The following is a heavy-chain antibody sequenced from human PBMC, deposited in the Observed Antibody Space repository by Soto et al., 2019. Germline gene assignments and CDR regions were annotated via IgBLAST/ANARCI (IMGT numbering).Heavy chain of an antibody. J-gene: IGHJ3*02. V-gene: IGHV3-9*01. CDR1: GFTFDDYA. CDR2: ISWNSGSI. Sequence: EVQLVESGGGLVQPGRSLRLSCAASGFTFDDYAMHWVRQAPGKGLEWVSGISWNSGSIGYADSVKGRFTISRDNAKNSLYLQMNSLRAEDTALYYCANAMGGWGVAAFDIWGQGIMVTVSS. CDR3: ANAMGGWGVAAFDI. D-gene: IGHD6-19*01.